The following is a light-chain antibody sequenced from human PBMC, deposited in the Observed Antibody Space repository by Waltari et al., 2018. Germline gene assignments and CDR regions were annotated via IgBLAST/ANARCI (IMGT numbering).Light chain of an antibody. V-gene: IGKV1-33*01. CDR3: QHYDNLPIFT. CDR1: HDISNS. Sequence: DIQLTQSPSSLSASVGDRVSITCRASHDISNSLRWFQQKTGKASNLLIYDASNLVTGVPSRFSGSGSGTDFTFTINTLQPEDIATYYCQHYDNLPIFTFGPGTIVDI. J-gene: IGKJ3*01. CDR2: DAS.